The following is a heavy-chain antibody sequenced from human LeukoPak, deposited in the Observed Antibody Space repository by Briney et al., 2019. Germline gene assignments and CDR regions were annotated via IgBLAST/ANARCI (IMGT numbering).Heavy chain of an antibody. CDR2: IYHSGST. CDR3: ATVQRPMVRGNYYYYYMDV. Sequence: PWETLSLTCTVSGYSISSGYYWGWIRQPPGKGLEWIGSIYHSGSTYYNPSLKSRVTISVDTSKNQFSLKLSSVTAADTAVYYCATVQRPMVRGNYYYYYMDVWGKGTTVTVSS. V-gene: IGHV4-38-2*02. D-gene: IGHD3-10*01. CDR1: GYSISSGYY. J-gene: IGHJ6*03.